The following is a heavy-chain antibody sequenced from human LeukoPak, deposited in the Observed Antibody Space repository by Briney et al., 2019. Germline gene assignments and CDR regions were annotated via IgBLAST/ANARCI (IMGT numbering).Heavy chain of an antibody. CDR3: ARHDEYYDFWSGYPPGFDY. Sequence: SETLSLTCTVSGGSISSYYWSWIRQPPGKGLEWIGYIYYSRSTNYNPSLKSRVTIAVDTSKNQFSLNVSSVTASDSAVYYCARHDEYYDFWSGYPPGFDYWGQGTLVTVSS. J-gene: IGHJ4*02. D-gene: IGHD3-3*01. CDR1: GGSISSYY. CDR2: IYYSRST. V-gene: IGHV4-59*08.